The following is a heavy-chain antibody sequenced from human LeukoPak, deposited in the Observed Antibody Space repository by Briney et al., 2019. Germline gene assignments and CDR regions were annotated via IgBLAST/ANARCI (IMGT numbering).Heavy chain of an antibody. CDR1: GGSISSYY. J-gene: IGHJ5*02. V-gene: IGHV4-59*01. D-gene: IGHD6-13*01. Sequence: KPSETLSLTCTVSGGSISSYYWSWIRQPPGKGLEWIGYIYYGGSTNYNPSLKSRVTISVDTSKNQFSLKLSSVTAADTAVYYCARGTGSSWYSWFDPWGQGTLVTVSS. CDR3: ARGTGSSWYSWFDP. CDR2: IYYGGST.